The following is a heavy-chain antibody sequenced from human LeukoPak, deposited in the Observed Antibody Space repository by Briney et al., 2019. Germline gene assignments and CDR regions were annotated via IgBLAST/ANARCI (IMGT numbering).Heavy chain of an antibody. CDR2: ISSSGSTI. Sequence: KPGGSLRLSCAASGFTFSDYYMNWVRQAPGNWLQWVSYISSSGSTIYYADSVKGRFTISRDNAKNSLYLQMNSLRVEDTAVYYCARASSGTYSETDYWGQGTLVIVSS. V-gene: IGHV3-11*04. D-gene: IGHD1-26*01. J-gene: IGHJ4*02. CDR3: ARASSGTYSETDY. CDR1: GFTFSDYY.